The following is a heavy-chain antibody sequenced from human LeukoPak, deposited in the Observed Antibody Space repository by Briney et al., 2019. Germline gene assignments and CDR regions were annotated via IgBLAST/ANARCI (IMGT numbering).Heavy chain of an antibody. J-gene: IGHJ4*02. V-gene: IGHV4-39*01. D-gene: IGHD6-19*01. CDR2: ISYGGST. CDR1: GGSISSSSYY. Sequence: PSETLSLTCTVSGGSISSSSYYWGWIRQPPGRGREWLVSISYGGSTYYNPSLTNRLSISVNTSKNQFSLKLSSVTAADTAVYYCARPGYSSGFANWGQETLVTVSS. CDR3: ARPGYSSGFAN.